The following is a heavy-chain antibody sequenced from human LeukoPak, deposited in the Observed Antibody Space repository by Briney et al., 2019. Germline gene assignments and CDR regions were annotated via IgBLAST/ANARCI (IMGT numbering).Heavy chain of an antibody. D-gene: IGHD3-10*01. CDR1: GFSFSNYS. V-gene: IGHV3-21*01. CDR2: ISSSGSYI. CDR3: ARVSGPLWFGELSYFDY. Sequence: GGSLRLSCAASGFSFSNYSMNWVRQAPGKGLEWVSSISSSGSYIYYADSVKGRFTISRDNAKNSLYLQMNSLRAEDTAVYYCARVSGPLWFGELSYFDYWGQGTLVTVSS. J-gene: IGHJ4*02.